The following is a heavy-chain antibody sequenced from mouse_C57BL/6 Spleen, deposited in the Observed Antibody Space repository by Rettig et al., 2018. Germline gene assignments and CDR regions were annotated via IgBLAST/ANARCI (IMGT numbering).Heavy chain of an antibody. J-gene: IGHJ4*01. CDR3: ARGGYDGYPHYAMDY. Sequence: QKFKGKATLTVDKSSSTAYMELRSLTSEDTAVYYCARGGYDGYPHYAMDYCGQGTSVTVSS. D-gene: IGHD2-3*01. V-gene: IGHV1-18*01.